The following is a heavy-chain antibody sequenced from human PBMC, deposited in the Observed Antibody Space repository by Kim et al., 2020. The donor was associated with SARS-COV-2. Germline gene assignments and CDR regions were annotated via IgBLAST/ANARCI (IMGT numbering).Heavy chain of an antibody. D-gene: IGHD6-19*01. CDR3: AKARSGWIDY. Sequence: GGSLRLSCAASGFTFDDYAMHWVRQAPGKGLEWVSGISWNSGSIGYADSVKGRFTISRDNAKNSLYLQMNSLRAEDTALYYCAKARSGWIDYWGQGTLVTVSS. CDR1: GFTFDDYA. J-gene: IGHJ4*02. V-gene: IGHV3-9*01. CDR2: ISWNSGSI.